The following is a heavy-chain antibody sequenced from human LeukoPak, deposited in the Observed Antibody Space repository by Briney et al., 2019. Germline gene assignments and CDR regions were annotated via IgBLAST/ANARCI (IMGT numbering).Heavy chain of an antibody. D-gene: IGHD2-15*01. CDR1: GFTFSSYS. CDR2: ISTGSSSPI. J-gene: IGHJ4*02. V-gene: IGHV3-48*02. Sequence: GGSLRLSCAASGFTFSSYSTHWVRQAPGKGLEWVSYISTGSSSPIYYADSVKGRFTISRDNAKNSLYLQMNSLRDDDTAVYYCAQKGGTDYWGQGTLVTVSS. CDR3: AQKGGTDY.